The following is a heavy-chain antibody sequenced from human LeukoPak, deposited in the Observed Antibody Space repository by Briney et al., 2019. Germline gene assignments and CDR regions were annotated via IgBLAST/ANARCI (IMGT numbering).Heavy chain of an antibody. CDR1: GGSISSSSYY. CDR3: ARETVYSSSWYLRWFDP. Sequence: PSETLSLTCSVSGGSISSSSYYWGWIRQPPGKGLEWIGSIYYSGSTYYNPSLKSRVTISVDTSKNQFSLKLSSVTAADTAVYYCARETVYSSSWYLRWFDPWGQGTLVTVSS. V-gene: IGHV4-39*07. CDR2: IYYSGST. D-gene: IGHD6-13*01. J-gene: IGHJ5*02.